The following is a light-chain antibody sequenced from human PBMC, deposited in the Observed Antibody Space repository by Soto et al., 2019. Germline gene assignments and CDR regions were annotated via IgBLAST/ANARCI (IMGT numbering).Light chain of an antibody. CDR3: QQLNNFPRT. Sequence: DIQLTQSPSFLSASVGDRVTITCRASPGISSYLAWYQQRPGKAPKLLMYGASTLQSGVPSRFSGSASGTTFTLTINNLPPEDFATYYCQQLNNFPRTFGQGTQVE. J-gene: IGKJ1*01. CDR1: PGISSY. V-gene: IGKV1-9*01. CDR2: GAS.